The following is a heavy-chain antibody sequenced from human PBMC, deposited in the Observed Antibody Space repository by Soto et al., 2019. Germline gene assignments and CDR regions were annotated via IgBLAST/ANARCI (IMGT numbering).Heavy chain of an antibody. CDR2: IHSSGST. V-gene: IGHV4-4*07. Sequence: PSETLSLTCTVSGDSISNNYWSWIRQPAGKGLEWIGRIHSSGSTTYIPSLKSRVTMSVDTSKNQFSLTVSSVTAADTAVYYCEKVGTADYFDHWGQGPLVTVYS. CDR1: GDSISNNY. CDR3: EKVGTADYFDH. J-gene: IGHJ4*02.